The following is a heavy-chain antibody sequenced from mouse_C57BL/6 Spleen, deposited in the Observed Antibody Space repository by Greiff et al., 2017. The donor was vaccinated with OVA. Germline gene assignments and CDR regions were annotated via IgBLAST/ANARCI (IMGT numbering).Heavy chain of an antibody. V-gene: IGHV14-4*01. CDR2: IAPENGDT. CDR3: TTKGIYDGYYPFAY. CDR1: GFNIKDDY. J-gene: IGHJ3*01. Sequence: VQLQQSGAELVRPGASVKLSCTASGFNIKDDYMHWVKQRPEQGLSWIGWIAPENGDTEYASKFQGKATITADTSSNTAYLQLSSLTSEDTAVYYCTTKGIYDGYYPFAYWGQGTLVTVSA. D-gene: IGHD2-3*01.